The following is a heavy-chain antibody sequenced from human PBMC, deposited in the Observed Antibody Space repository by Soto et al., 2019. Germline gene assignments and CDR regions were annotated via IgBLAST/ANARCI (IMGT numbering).Heavy chain of an antibody. CDR1: GDTFSSSGSS. CDR3: AASHSTQNYVSSVYYPDFNI. Sequence: TLSLTCAVSGDTFSSSGSSWDWLRQPPGQALESIGFTYHSGSAYYNPPLESRVTTSVDRSKNQFSLKLKSVAAAHRAVSYCAASHSTQNYVSSVYYPDFNIWGQGTMVTAS. CDR2: TYHSGSA. D-gene: IGHD3-22*01. V-gene: IGHV4-30-2*01. J-gene: IGHJ3*02.